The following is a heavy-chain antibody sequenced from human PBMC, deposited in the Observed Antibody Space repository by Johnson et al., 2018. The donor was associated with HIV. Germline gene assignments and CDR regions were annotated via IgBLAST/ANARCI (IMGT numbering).Heavy chain of an antibody. Sequence: VQLVESGGGVVQPGRSLRLSCAASGFTFSSYAMHWVRQAPGKGLEWVAVISYDGSNKYYADSVKGRFTISRDNSKNTLYLQMNSPRAEDTAVYYCARLPGYSSGWTLGAFDIWGQGTMVTVSS. D-gene: IGHD6-19*01. CDR1: GFTFSSYA. V-gene: IGHV3-30*04. CDR2: ISYDGSNK. J-gene: IGHJ3*02. CDR3: ARLPGYSSGWTLGAFDI.